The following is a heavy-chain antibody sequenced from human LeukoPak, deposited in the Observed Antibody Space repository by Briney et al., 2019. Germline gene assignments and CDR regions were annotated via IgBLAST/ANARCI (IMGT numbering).Heavy chain of an antibody. Sequence: GESLKISCKGSGYILTNYWIGWVRQMPGKGLEWMGIIYPGDSDTRYSPSFQGQVTISADKSISTAYLQWSSLKASDTAMYYCARGATITKLDYWGQGTLVTVSS. CDR1: GYILTNYW. D-gene: IGHD5-12*01. CDR3: ARGATITKLDY. V-gene: IGHV5-51*01. CDR2: IYPGDSDT. J-gene: IGHJ4*02.